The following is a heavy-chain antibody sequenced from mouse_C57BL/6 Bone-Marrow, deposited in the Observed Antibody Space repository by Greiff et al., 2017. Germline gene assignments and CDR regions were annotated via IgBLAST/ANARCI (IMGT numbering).Heavy chain of an antibody. Sequence: EVQGVESGGDLVKPGGSLKLSCAASGFTFSSYGMSWVRQTPDKRLEWVATISSGGSYTYYPDSVKGRFTISIDNAKNTLYLQMSSLKSEDTAMYYCARSYYGSSYGYYAMDYWGQGTSVTVSS. V-gene: IGHV5-6*01. D-gene: IGHD1-1*01. CDR2: ISSGGSYT. CDR1: GFTFSSYG. CDR3: ARSYYGSSYGYYAMDY. J-gene: IGHJ4*01.